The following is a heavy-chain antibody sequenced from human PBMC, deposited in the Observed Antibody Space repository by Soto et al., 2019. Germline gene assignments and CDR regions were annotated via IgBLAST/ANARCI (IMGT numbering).Heavy chain of an antibody. CDR2: IYYNGNT. D-gene: IGHD2-21*02. CDR1: GGAINDHY. J-gene: IGHJ4*02. Sequence: SETLSLTCTLSGGAINDHYWSFIRQPPGKGLEWIGYIYYNGNTNYNPSLESRVTIAVDRSRNQFSLRLTSLTAADTAVYYCALGGDDYFAHWVQGPLVAVAS. V-gene: IGHV4-59*11. CDR3: ALGGDDYFAH.